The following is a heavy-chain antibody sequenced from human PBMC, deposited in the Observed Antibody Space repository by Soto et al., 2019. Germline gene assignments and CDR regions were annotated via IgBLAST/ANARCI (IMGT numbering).Heavy chain of an antibody. CDR2: IYYSGST. J-gene: IGHJ6*02. CDR1: GGSISSYY. D-gene: IGHD3-22*01. Sequence: QVQLQESGPGLVKPSETLSLTCTVSGGSISSYYWSWIRQPPGKGLEWIGYIYYSGSTNYNPSLKSRVTISVDTSKNQFSLKLSSVTAADTAVYYCARGLNSFNYGMDVWGQGTTVTVSS. CDR3: ARGLNSFNYGMDV. V-gene: IGHV4-59*01.